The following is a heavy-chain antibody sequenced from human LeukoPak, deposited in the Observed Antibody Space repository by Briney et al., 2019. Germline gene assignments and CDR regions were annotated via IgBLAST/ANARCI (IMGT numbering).Heavy chain of an antibody. D-gene: IGHD3-10*02. CDR2: ISTIGSTI. CDR3: AELGITMIGGV. Sequence: LPGGSLRLSCAASGFTFSSYEMKWVRQAPGKGLEWVSYISTIGSTIYYADSVKGRFTISRDNAKNSLYLQMNSLRAEDTAVYYCAELGITMIGGVWGKGTTVTISS. V-gene: IGHV3-48*03. CDR1: GFTFSSYE. J-gene: IGHJ6*04.